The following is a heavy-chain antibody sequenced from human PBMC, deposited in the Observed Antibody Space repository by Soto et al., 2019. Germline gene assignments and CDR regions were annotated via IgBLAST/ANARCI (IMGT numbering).Heavy chain of an antibody. D-gene: IGHD4-17*01. CDR3: ARINGDSLFFDC. V-gene: IGHV4-4*02. Sequence: QVHLEESGPRLVEPSGALSLTCAVSGGPISTSNWWTWVRQPPGKGLEWIGEKFHSGSTTYNPSLKSRVSISVDKSQNQFSMRLNSVTAADTAVYYCARINGDSLFFDCWGQGTLVTVSS. J-gene: IGHJ4*02. CDR2: KFHSGST. CDR1: GGPISTSNW.